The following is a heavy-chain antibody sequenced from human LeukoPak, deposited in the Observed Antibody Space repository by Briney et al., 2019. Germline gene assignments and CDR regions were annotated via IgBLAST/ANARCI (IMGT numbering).Heavy chain of an antibody. Sequence: GGSLRLSCAASGFTFSNYWISWVRQAPGKGLEWVANIKEDGSEKYYVDSVKGRFTLSRDNAKNSLYLQMNSLRAEDTAVYYCARGHYGLDCWGQGTLVIVSS. CDR3: ARGHYGLDC. J-gene: IGHJ4*02. V-gene: IGHV3-7*01. CDR1: GFTFSNYW. CDR2: IKEDGSEK. D-gene: IGHD4-17*01.